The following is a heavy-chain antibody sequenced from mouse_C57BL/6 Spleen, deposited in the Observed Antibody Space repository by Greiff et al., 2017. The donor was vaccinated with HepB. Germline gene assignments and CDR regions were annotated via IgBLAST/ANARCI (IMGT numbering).Heavy chain of an antibody. Sequence: EVQGVESGGGLVQPGGSLKLSCAASGFTFSDYYMYWVRQTPEKRLEWVAYISNGGGSTYYPDTVKGRFTISRDNAKNTLYLQMSRLKSEDTAMYYCARLNDGYFDVWGTGTTVTVSS. CDR2: ISNGGGST. D-gene: IGHD2-3*01. CDR3: ARLNDGYFDV. CDR1: GFTFSDYY. J-gene: IGHJ1*03. V-gene: IGHV5-12*01.